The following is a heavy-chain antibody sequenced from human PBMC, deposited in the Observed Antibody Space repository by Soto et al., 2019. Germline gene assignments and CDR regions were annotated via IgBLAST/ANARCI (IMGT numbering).Heavy chain of an antibody. CDR3: ARIYCSGGSCYSAGWFDP. V-gene: IGHV1-69*06. Sequence: SVKVSCKVSGGTFSSYAISWVRQAPGQGLEWIGGIIPIFGTANYAQKFQGRVTITADKSTSTAYMELSSLRSEDTAVYYCARIYCSGGSCYSAGWFDPWGQGTLVTVSS. J-gene: IGHJ5*02. CDR1: GGTFSSYA. D-gene: IGHD2-15*01. CDR2: IIPIFGTA.